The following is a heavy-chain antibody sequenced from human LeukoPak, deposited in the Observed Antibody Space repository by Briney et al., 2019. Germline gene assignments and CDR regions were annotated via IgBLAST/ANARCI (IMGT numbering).Heavy chain of an antibody. D-gene: IGHD3-10*02. V-gene: IGHV1-18*01. CDR1: GYTSTSYG. Sequence: GASVKVSCKASGYTSTSYGISWVRQAPGKGLEWVGRVDPEEGEAISAQKFQGRVTISADTSTDTAYLELTSLRSNDTAVYYCATEVNVAYYNVPGNDYRGIDPWGPGTLVTVSS. CDR2: VDPEEGEA. J-gene: IGHJ5*02. CDR3: ATEVNVAYYNVPGNDYRGIDP.